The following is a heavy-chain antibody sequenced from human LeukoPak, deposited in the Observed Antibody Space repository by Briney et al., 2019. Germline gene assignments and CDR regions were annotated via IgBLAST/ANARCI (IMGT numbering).Heavy chain of an antibody. D-gene: IGHD3-10*01. Sequence: ASVKVSCKASGYTFTGYYMHWVRQAPGQGLEWMGWINPNSGGTNYAQKFQGRVTMTRDTSISTAYMELSRLRSDDTAVYYCARDRSGSDYGMDVWGKGTTVTVSS. CDR2: INPNSGGT. CDR3: ARDRSGSDYGMDV. V-gene: IGHV1-2*02. J-gene: IGHJ6*04. CDR1: GYTFTGYY.